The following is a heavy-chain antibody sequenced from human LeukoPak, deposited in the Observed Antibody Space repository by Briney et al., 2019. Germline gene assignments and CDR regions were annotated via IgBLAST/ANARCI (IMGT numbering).Heavy chain of an antibody. CDR1: GFSFSSYA. CDR3: ARHNGYCSSTSCSGYFDY. Sequence: GGSLRLSCAASGFSFSSYAMIWVRQMPGKGLEWMGIIYPGDSNTRYSPSFQGQVTIPADKSISTAYLQWSSLKASDTAMYYCARHNGYCSSTSCSGYFDYWGQGTLVTVSS. V-gene: IGHV5-51*01. J-gene: IGHJ4*02. D-gene: IGHD2-2*03. CDR2: IYPGDSNT.